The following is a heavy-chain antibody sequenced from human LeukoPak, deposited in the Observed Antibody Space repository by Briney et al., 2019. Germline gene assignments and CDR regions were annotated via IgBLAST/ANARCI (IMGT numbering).Heavy chain of an antibody. Sequence: ASVTVSCKVSGYTLTELSMHWVRQAPGKGLEWMGGFDPEDGETIYAQKFQGRVTMTEDTSTDTAYMELSSLRSEDTAVYYCATGPLRGVLGDILKYYFDYWGQGTLVTVSS. D-gene: IGHD3-9*01. V-gene: IGHV1-24*01. CDR2: FDPEDGET. J-gene: IGHJ4*02. CDR3: ATGPLRGVLGDILKYYFDY. CDR1: GYTLTELS.